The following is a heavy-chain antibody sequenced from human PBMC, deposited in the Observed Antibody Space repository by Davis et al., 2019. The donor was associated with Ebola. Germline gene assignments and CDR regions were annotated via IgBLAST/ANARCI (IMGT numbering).Heavy chain of an antibody. CDR2: ISASGSPI. CDR1: GFTFSRYE. CDR3: ARGPLTALDY. D-gene: IGHD3-9*01. V-gene: IGHV3-48*03. Sequence: PGRSLRLSCVTSGFTFSRYEMNWVRQAPGKGLEWVSFISASGSPIYYADSVKGRFTISRDTARNSVHLQMDSLRAEDAAIYYCARGPLTALDYWGQGILVTVSS. J-gene: IGHJ4*02.